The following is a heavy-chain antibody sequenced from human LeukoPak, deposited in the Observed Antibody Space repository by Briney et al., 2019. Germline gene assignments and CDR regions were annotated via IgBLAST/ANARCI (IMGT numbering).Heavy chain of an antibody. CDR3: AKLDDSSGYYYVRWLDYMDV. CDR1: GFTFNNYA. Sequence: PGGSLRLSCAASGFTFNNYAMHWVRRAPGKGLEYVSAISSNGGSTFYANSVKGRFTVSRDNSKNTLYLQMGGLRAEDMAVYYCAKLDDSSGYYYVRWLDYMDVWGKGTTVTVSS. CDR2: ISSNGGST. J-gene: IGHJ6*03. V-gene: IGHV3-64*01. D-gene: IGHD3-22*01.